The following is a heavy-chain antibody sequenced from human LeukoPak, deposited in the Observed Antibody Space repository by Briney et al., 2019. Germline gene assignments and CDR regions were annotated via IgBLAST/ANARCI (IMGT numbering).Heavy chain of an antibody. CDR2: TYYSGNT. D-gene: IGHD3-22*01. CDR3: ARVFHDSSGYPFDY. Sequence: PSETLSLTCTVSGGSMSSYYWSWIRQPPGKGLEWIGYTYYSGNTNCNPSLKSRVTISVDTSKSQLSLKVSFVTAADTAVYYCARVFHDSSGYPFDYWGQGTLVTVSS. J-gene: IGHJ4*02. V-gene: IGHV4-59*01. CDR1: GGSMSSYY.